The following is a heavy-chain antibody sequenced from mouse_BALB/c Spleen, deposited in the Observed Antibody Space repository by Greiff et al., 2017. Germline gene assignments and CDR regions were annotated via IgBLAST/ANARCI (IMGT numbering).Heavy chain of an antibody. CDR3: ARGNCDY. V-gene: IGHV1S81*02. J-gene: IGHJ2*01. CDR2: INPSNGRT. CDR1: GYTFTSYW. Sequence: VQLQQSGAELVKPGASVKLSCKASGYTFTSYWMHWVKQRPGQGLEWIGEINPSNGRTNYNEKFKSKATLTVDKSSSTAYMQLSSLTSEDSAVYYCARGNCDYWGQGTTLTVSS.